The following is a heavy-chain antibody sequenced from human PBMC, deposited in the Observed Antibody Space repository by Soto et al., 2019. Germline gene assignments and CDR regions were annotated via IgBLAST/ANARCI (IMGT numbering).Heavy chain of an antibody. CDR3: ARESRSSRYDGGVYSQYWYFDL. V-gene: IGHV4-30-2*01. CDR1: GGSISSGAYY. D-gene: IGHD3-22*01. CDR2: IFYSGST. J-gene: IGHJ2*01. Sequence: PSETLSLTCTVSGGSISSGAYYWSWIRQPPGKGLERIGYIFYSGSTYYNPSLKSRVTISADRSKNHFSLKLDSVTAADTAVYFCARESRSSRYDGGVYSQYWYFDLWGRGTLVTVPQ.